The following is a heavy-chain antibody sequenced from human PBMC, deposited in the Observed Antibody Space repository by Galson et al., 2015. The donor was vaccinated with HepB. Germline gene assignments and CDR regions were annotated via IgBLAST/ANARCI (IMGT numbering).Heavy chain of an antibody. D-gene: IGHD3-10*01. CDR3: ASWVDCYGSGSRIYYYYGMDV. Sequence: SVKVSCKASGGTFSSYAIGWVRQAPGQGLEWMGGIIPIFGTANYAQKFQGRVTITADESTSTAYMELSSLRSEDTAVYYCASWVDCYGSGSRIYYYYGMDVWGQGTTVTVSS. CDR1: GGTFSSYA. V-gene: IGHV1-69*13. J-gene: IGHJ6*02. CDR2: IIPIFGTA.